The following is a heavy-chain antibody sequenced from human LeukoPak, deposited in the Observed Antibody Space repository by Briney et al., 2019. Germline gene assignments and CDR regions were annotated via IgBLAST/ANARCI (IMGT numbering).Heavy chain of an antibody. CDR3: ARDIGGATLDY. CDR2: IYYSGST. V-gene: IGHV4-59*01. D-gene: IGHD1-26*01. J-gene: IGHJ4*02. Sequence: SETLSLTCTVSGGSISSYYWSWIRQPPGKGLEWIGYIYYSGSTNYNPSLMSRVTISVDTSKNQFSLKLSSVTAADTAVYYCARDIGGATLDYWGQGTLVTVSS. CDR1: GGSISSYY.